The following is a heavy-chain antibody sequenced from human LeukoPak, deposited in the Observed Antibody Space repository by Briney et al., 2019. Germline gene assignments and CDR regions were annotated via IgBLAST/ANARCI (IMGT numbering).Heavy chain of an antibody. CDR1: GFTFSSYE. V-gene: IGHV3-48*03. J-gene: IGHJ5*02. D-gene: IGHD3-16*02. Sequence: GGSLRLSCAASGFTFSSYEMNWVRQAPGKGLEWGSYISSSGSTIYYADSVKGRFTISRDNAKNSLSLPLTNLRAEETAVYYCASPCDSVWGSYRYLPEGTWGQGTLVTVSS. CDR2: ISSSGSTI. CDR3: ASPCDSVWGSYRYLPEGT.